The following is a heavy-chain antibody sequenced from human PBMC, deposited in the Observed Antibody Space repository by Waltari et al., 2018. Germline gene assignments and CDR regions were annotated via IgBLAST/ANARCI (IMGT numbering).Heavy chain of an antibody. CDR1: GFTFSSYA. D-gene: IGHD3-22*01. Sequence: EVQLVESGGGLVQPGGSLRLSCAASGFTFSSYAMSWVRQAPGKGLEWVSAISGSGGSTYYADSVKGRFTISRDNSKNTLYLQMNSLRAEDTAVYYCAKGGSDYYDSSGYYLGYWGQGTLVTVSS. CDR3: AKGGSDYYDSSGYYLGY. CDR2: ISGSGGST. V-gene: IGHV3-23*04. J-gene: IGHJ4*02.